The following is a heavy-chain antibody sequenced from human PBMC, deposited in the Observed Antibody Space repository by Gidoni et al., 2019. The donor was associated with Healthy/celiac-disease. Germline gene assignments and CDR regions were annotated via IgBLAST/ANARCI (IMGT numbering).Heavy chain of an antibody. CDR1: GGSLSSYS. CDR3: ARTLLLPGDFWSGYYYYYGMDV. J-gene: IGHJ6*02. D-gene: IGHD3-3*01. CDR2: IYYSGST. Sequence: QVQLQESGPGLVKPSETLSLTCTVSGGSLSSYSWSWIRQPPGKGLEWIGYIYYSGSTNYNPSLKSRVTISVDTSKNQFSLKLSSVTAADTAVYYCARTLLLPGDFWSGYYYYYGMDVWGQGTTVTVSS. V-gene: IGHV4-59*08.